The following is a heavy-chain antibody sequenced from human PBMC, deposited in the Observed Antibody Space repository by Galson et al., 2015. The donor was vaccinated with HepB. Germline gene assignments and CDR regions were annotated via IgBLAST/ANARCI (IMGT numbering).Heavy chain of an antibody. V-gene: IGHV1-3*01. CDR3: ARGGIAARGYYFDY. CDR2: INAGSGNT. Sequence: SVKVSCKASGYTFTSYAMHWVRQAPGQRLEWMGWINAGSGNTKYSRKFQGRVTITRDTSASTAYMELSSLRSEDTAVYYCARGGIAARGYYFDYWGQGTLVTVSS. J-gene: IGHJ4*02. CDR1: GYTFTSYA. D-gene: IGHD6-6*01.